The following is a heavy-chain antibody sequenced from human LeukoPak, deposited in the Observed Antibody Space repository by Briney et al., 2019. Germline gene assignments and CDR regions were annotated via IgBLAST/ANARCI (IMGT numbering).Heavy chain of an antibody. CDR2: INPNSGGT. Sequence: GASVKVSCKASGYTFTGYYMHWVRQAPGQGLEWMGWINPNSGGTNYAQKFQGRVTMTRDTSISTAYMELSRLRSDDTAVYYCARDLTVWGYDSSGYPDYWGQGTLVTVSS. CDR1: GYTFTGYY. J-gene: IGHJ4*02. CDR3: ARDLTVWGYDSSGYPDY. V-gene: IGHV1-2*02. D-gene: IGHD3-22*01.